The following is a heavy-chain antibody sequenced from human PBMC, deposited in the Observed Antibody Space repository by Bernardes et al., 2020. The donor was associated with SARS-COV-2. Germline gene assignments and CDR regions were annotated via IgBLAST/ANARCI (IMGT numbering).Heavy chain of an antibody. V-gene: IGHV4-34*01. Sequence: TLSLTCAVYGGSFSGYYWSWIRQPPGKGLEWIGEINHSGSTNYNPSLKSRVTISVDTSKNQFSLKLSSVTAADTAVYYCANAGSYYRGRHWFDPWGQGTLVTVSS. CDR1: GGSFSGYY. CDR2: INHSGST. CDR3: ANAGSYYRGRHWFDP. D-gene: IGHD3-10*01. J-gene: IGHJ5*02.